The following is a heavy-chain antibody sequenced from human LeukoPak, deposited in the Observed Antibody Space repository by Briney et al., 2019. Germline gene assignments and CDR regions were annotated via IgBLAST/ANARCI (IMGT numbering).Heavy chain of an antibody. J-gene: IGHJ4*02. CDR1: GGSITSSNW. Sequence: SGTLSLTCAVSGGSITSSNWWSWVRQPPGKGLEWIGEIYHSGTTNYNPPLKSRVTISVDKSKNQFSLRLSSVTAADTAVYYCARRSWFGELSFDYWGQGTLVTVSS. D-gene: IGHD3-10*01. CDR2: IYHSGTT. CDR3: ARRSWFGELSFDY. V-gene: IGHV4-4*02.